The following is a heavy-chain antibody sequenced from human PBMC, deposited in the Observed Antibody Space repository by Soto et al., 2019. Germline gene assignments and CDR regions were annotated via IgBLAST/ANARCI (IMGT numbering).Heavy chain of an antibody. D-gene: IGHD3-22*01. J-gene: IGHJ5*02. V-gene: IGHV1-46*01. Sequence: ASVKVSCKTSGYTFTSYYIHWVRQAPGQGLEWMGIINPNGGSTGYAQKFQGRLTMTRDMSAGTVYMELSSLTSDDTAVYYCARVGPWVPYYYDSSPYTFENWFDPWGQGTLVTVSS. CDR2: INPNGGST. CDR1: GYTFTSYY. CDR3: ARVGPWVPYYYDSSPYTFENWFDP.